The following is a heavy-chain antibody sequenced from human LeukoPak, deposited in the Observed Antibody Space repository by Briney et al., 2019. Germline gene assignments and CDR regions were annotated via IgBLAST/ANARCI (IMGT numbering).Heavy chain of an antibody. CDR3: AKGIEIAVAGYWYFDL. V-gene: IGHV3-23*01. Sequence: TGGSLRLSCAASGFTFSSYAMSWVRQAPGKGLEWVSAISGSGGSTYHADSVKGRFTISRANSKNTLYLQMNSLRDADTAVYYCAKGIEIAVAGYWYFDLWGRGTLVTVSS. CDR2: ISGSGGST. D-gene: IGHD6-19*01. CDR1: GFTFSSYA. J-gene: IGHJ2*01.